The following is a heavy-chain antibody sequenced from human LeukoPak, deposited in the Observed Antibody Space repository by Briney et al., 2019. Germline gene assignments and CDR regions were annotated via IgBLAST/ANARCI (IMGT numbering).Heavy chain of an antibody. Sequence: SETLSLPCTVSDGSLRIYDWSWLRQPAGEGLEWVGRIYTCGSTNYNTSRKSRVTITVDTSKNQYSLKLSPVTDADTAVYYCARVTVTLGGWFDPWGQGTRVTVSS. D-gene: IGHD4-17*01. CDR1: DGSLRIYD. CDR2: IYTCGST. J-gene: IGHJ5*02. V-gene: IGHV4-4*07. CDR3: ARVTVTLGGWFDP.